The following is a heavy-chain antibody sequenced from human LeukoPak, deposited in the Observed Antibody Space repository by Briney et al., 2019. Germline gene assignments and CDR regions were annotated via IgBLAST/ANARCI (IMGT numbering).Heavy chain of an antibody. CDR3: ARGRGFSGYYYY. Sequence: SETLSLTCAVYGGSFSGYYWSCIRQPPGKGLEWIGEINHSGSTNYNPSLKSRVTISVDTSKNQFSLKLSSVTAADTAVYYCARGRGFSGYYYYWGQGTLVTVSS. J-gene: IGHJ4*02. D-gene: IGHD3-22*01. CDR2: INHSGST. V-gene: IGHV4-34*01. CDR1: GGSFSGYY.